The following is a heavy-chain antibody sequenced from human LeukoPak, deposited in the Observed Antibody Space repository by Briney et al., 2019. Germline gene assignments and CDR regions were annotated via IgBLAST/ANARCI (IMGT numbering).Heavy chain of an antibody. Sequence: SETLSLTCTVSGGSISSSSYYWGWIRQPPGKGLEWIGSIYYSGSTYYNPSLKSRVTISVDTSKNQFSLKLNSVTAADTAVYYCARSKDILTGYCFDYWGLGTLVTVSS. D-gene: IGHD3-9*01. V-gene: IGHV4-39*07. CDR1: GGSISSSSYY. CDR3: ARSKDILTGYCFDY. CDR2: IYYSGST. J-gene: IGHJ4*02.